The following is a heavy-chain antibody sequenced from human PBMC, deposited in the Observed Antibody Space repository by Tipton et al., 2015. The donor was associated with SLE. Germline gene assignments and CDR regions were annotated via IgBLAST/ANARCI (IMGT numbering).Heavy chain of an antibody. CDR1: GGSISSSSYY. CDR3: AREGVHFWSGSSYYYYYYMDV. J-gene: IGHJ6*03. V-gene: IGHV4-61*02. D-gene: IGHD3-3*02. CDR2: IYTSGNT. Sequence: TLSLTCTASGGSISSSSYYWSWIRQPAGKGLEWIGRIYTSGNTNYNPSLKSRVTISVGTSKNQFSLKLSSVTAADTAVYYCAREGVHFWSGSSYYYYYYMDVWGKGTTVTVSS.